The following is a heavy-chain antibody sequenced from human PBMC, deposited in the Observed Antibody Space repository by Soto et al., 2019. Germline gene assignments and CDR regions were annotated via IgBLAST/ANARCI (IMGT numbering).Heavy chain of an antibody. J-gene: IGHJ4*02. CDR1: GYTFTSYY. V-gene: IGHV1-46*01. D-gene: IGHD3-22*01. CDR2: INPSGGST. CDR3: AGNDPGGGYYYDGSGYPFDY. Sequence: QVQLVQSGAEVKKPGASVKVSCKASGYTFTSYYMHWVRQAPGQGLEWMGIINPSGGSTSYAQKSQGRVTMTRDTTTSTVYMELSSLRSEGTAVYSCAGNDPGGGYYYDGSGYPFDYWGQGTLVTVSS.